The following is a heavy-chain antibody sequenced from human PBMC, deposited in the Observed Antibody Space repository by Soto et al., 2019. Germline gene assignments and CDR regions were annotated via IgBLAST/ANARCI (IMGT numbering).Heavy chain of an antibody. CDR3: ARSGGHSYYYYGLDV. V-gene: IGHV1-69*01. CDR1: GGTFSSYA. J-gene: IGHJ6*02. CDR2: IIPVYGTA. Sequence: QVQLVQSGAEGKKPGSSVKVSCKASGGTFSSYAFSWVRQAPGQGLEWMGGIIPVYGTANYAEKFQGRVTITADESTTTAHMELSSLRSEDTAVYCCARSGGHSYYYYGLDVWGLGTTVTVSS.